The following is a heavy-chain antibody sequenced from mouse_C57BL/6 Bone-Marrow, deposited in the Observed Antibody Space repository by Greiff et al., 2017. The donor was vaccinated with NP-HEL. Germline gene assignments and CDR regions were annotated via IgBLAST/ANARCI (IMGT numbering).Heavy chain of an antibody. CDR1: GYTFTSYW. CDR2: IHPNSGST. CDR3: ARDDGYYDYAMDY. D-gene: IGHD2-3*01. V-gene: IGHV1-64*01. Sequence: QVQLQQPGAELVKPGASVKLSCKASGYTFTSYWMHWVKQRPGQGLAWIGMIHPNSGSTNYNEKFKSKATLTVDKSSSTAYMQLSSLTSEDSAVYYCARDDGYYDYAMDYWGQGTSVTVSS. J-gene: IGHJ4*01.